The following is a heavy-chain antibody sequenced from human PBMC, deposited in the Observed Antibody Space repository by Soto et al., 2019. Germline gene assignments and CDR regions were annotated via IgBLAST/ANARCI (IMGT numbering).Heavy chain of an antibody. CDR3: TREIAARYYYYGMDV. Sequence: GGSLRLSCAASGFTFSNAWMSWVRQAPGKGLEWVGFIRSKAYGGTTEYAASVKGRFTISRDDSKSIAYLQMNSLKTEDTAVYYCTREIAARYYYYGMDVWGQGTTVTVSS. V-gene: IGHV3-49*04. CDR2: IRSKAYGGTT. CDR1: GFTFSNAW. D-gene: IGHD6-6*01. J-gene: IGHJ6*02.